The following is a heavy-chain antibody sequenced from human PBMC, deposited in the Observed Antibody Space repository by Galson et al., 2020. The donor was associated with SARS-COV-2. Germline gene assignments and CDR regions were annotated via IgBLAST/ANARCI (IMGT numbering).Heavy chain of an antibody. CDR3: ARHKEPFFQGSGSYLH. CDR1: GFNFSDYT. V-gene: IGHV3-21*01. D-gene: IGHD3-10*01. Sequence: NSGGSLRLSCAASGFNFSDYTMNWVRQAPGQGLEWVSSISSRSTYIYSADSVKGRFTISRDNAKNSLFLQMNSLRVEDTAIYYCARHKEPFFQGSGSYLHWGQGSLVTVSS. J-gene: IGHJ4*02. CDR2: ISSRSTYI.